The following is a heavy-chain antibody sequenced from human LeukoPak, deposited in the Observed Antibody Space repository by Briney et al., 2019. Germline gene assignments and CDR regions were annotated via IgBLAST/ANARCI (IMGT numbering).Heavy chain of an antibody. CDR3: AKDPLRDGYNGPFGS. CDR1: GFTFSSFA. CDR2: ISGSGVKT. V-gene: IGHV3-23*01. J-gene: IGHJ4*02. D-gene: IGHD5-24*01. Sequence: GGSLRHSCAASGFTFSSFAMSWVRQTPGKGLEWVSAISGSGVKTHYADSVKGRFTISRDNSKNTLYLQMNSLGAEDTAVYYCAKDPLRDGYNGPFGSWGQGTLVTVSS.